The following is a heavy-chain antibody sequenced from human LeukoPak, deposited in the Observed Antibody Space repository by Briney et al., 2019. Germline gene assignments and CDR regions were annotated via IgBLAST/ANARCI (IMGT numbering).Heavy chain of an antibody. CDR3: ARVGTYYYDSSGYYYSGIGLGYFDY. CDR2: ISAYNGNT. V-gene: IGHV1-18*01. Sequence: ASVKVSCKASGYNFTSYGIGWVRQAPGQGLEWMGWISAYNGNTNYAQKLQGRVTMATDTSTSTAYMELRSLRSDDTAVYYCARVGTYYYDSSGYYYSGIGLGYFDYWGQGTLVTVSS. CDR1: GYNFTSYG. D-gene: IGHD3-22*01. J-gene: IGHJ4*02.